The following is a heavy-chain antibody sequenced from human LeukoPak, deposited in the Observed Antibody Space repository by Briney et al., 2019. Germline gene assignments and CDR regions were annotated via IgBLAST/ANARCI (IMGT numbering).Heavy chain of an antibody. D-gene: IGHD5-18*01. CDR1: GGSIHTYN. Sequence: SETLSLTCTVSGGSIHTYNWMWIRQPAGKGLEFIGRNNFAGRGYYNPSLKSRVTISVDSPSTQFSLELTSVTAADTAVYYCARDRQHSYGSDLDHWGQGILVTVSS. V-gene: IGHV4-4*07. CDR2: NNFAGRG. CDR3: ARDRQHSYGSDLDH. J-gene: IGHJ4*02.